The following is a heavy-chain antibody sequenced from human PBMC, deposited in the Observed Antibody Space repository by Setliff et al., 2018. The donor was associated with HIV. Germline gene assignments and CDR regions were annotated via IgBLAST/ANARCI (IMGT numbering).Heavy chain of an antibody. CDR1: GDSITRVSSF. CDR2: IYTSGST. CDR3: ARQIWNESPGYGFDP. V-gene: IGHV4-61*02. D-gene: IGHD3-22*01. Sequence: PSETLSLTCTVSGDSITRVSSFWSWIRQPAGKGLEWIGRIYTSGSTNYNPSLKSRVTISVDTSRNQFSLRLSSVTAADTAVYYCARQIWNESPGYGFDPWGQGTLVTVSS. J-gene: IGHJ5*02.